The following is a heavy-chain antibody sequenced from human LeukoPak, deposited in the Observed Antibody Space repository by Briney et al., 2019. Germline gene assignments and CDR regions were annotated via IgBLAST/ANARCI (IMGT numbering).Heavy chain of an antibody. Sequence: SVNVSCKASGGIFSSYAISWVRHAPGEGLEWMGGIIPILGTTNYAQKFQGRVTITADESTSTAYMELSSLRSEDTAVYYCAREHNTMIVVDGLYYFDYWGQGTLVTVSS. V-gene: IGHV1-69*13. CDR1: GGIFSSYA. CDR2: IIPILGTT. CDR3: AREHNTMIVVDGLYYFDY. J-gene: IGHJ4*02. D-gene: IGHD3-22*01.